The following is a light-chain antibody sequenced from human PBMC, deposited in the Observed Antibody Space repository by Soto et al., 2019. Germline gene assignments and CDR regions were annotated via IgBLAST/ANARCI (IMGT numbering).Light chain of an antibody. Sequence: EIVMTQSPATLSVSPGETATLSCRASQSISSNFAWYQQKPGQAPRLLIYGASTRATGIPARFSGSGSGTEFTLTISSLQSEDFAVYYCQQYKNWPLTFGGGTKVEIK. CDR1: QSISSN. V-gene: IGKV3-15*01. CDR3: QQYKNWPLT. J-gene: IGKJ4*01. CDR2: GAS.